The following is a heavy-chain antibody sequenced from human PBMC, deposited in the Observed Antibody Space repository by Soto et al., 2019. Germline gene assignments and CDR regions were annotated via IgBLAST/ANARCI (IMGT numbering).Heavy chain of an antibody. J-gene: IGHJ6*02. CDR2: IDPSDSYT. CDR1: GYSFISYW. D-gene: IGHD3-10*01. V-gene: IGHV5-10-1*01. CDR3: ARSRDGELENYYYYGMDV. Sequence: RGASLKICCKGSGYSFISYWISWVRQMPGKGLEWMGRIDPSDSYTNYSPSFQGHVTISADKSISTAYLQWSSLKASDTAMYYCARSRDGELENYYYYGMDVWGQGTTVTVSS.